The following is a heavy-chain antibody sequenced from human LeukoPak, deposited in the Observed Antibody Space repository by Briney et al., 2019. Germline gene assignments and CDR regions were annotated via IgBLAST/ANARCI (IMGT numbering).Heavy chain of an antibody. V-gene: IGHV1-46*01. CDR2: INPSGGTT. Sequence: ASVKVSCKASGYTFTSYYVHWVRQAPGQGLEWMGIINPSGGTTNHAQKFQGRVTITADESTSTAYMELSSLRSEDTAVYYCARAPLGYCSSTSCFYNWFDPWGQGTLVTVSS. CDR3: ARAPLGYCSSTSCFYNWFDP. J-gene: IGHJ5*02. D-gene: IGHD2-2*01. CDR1: GYTFTSYY.